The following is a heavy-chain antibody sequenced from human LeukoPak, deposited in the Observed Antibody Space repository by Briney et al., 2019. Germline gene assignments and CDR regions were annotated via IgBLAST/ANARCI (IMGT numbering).Heavy chain of an antibody. CDR2: IYCSGTT. CDR3: ARTWGAWKYDY. D-gene: IGHD3-16*01. Sequence: SETLSLTCTVSGGSISSYYWTWIRQPPGKGLEWIGYIYCSGTTNYNPSLKSRVTVSVDTSKNQFSLKVSSVTAADTAVYYCARTWGAWKYDYWGQGTLVTVSS. J-gene: IGHJ4*02. V-gene: IGHV4-59*01. CDR1: GGSISSYY.